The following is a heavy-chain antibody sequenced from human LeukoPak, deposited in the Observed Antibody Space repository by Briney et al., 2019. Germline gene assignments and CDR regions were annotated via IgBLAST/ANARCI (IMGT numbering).Heavy chain of an antibody. CDR3: AKERYYYDSSGYSLGY. CDR1: GFTFSSYW. D-gene: IGHD3-22*01. J-gene: IGHJ4*02. Sequence: PGGSLRLSCAASGFTFSSYWMHWVRQAPGKGLVWVSRINSDGSSTSYADSVKGRFTISRDNSKNTLYLQMNSLRAEDTAVYYCAKERYYYDSSGYSLGYWGQGTLVTVSS. CDR2: INSDGSST. V-gene: IGHV3-74*01.